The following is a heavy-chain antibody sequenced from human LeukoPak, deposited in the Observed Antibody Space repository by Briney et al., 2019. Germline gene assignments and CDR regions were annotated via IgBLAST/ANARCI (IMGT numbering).Heavy chain of an antibody. CDR3: ARDFRYYDFWSGGSSWSDP. V-gene: IGHV1-18*01. J-gene: IGHJ5*02. Sequence: ASVKVSCKASGGTFSSYAISWVRQAPGQGLEWMGWISAYNGNTNYAQKLQGRVTMTTDTSTSTAYMELRSLRSDDTAVYYCARDFRYYDFWSGGSSWSDPWGQGTLVTVSS. CDR2: ISAYNGNT. D-gene: IGHD3-3*01. CDR1: GGTFSSYA.